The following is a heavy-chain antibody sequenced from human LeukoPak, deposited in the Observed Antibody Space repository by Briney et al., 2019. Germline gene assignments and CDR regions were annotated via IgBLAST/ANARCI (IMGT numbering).Heavy chain of an antibody. V-gene: IGHV3-48*03. J-gene: IGHJ6*02. CDR2: ISSSGSTI. CDR3: ARDIMVYALYGMDV. D-gene: IGHD2-8*01. Sequence: GGPLRLSCAASGFTFSSYEMNWVRQAPGKGLEWVSYISSSGSTIYYADSVKGRFTISRDNAKNSLYLQMNSLRAEDTAVYYCARDIMVYALYGMDVWGQGTTVTVSS. CDR1: GFTFSSYE.